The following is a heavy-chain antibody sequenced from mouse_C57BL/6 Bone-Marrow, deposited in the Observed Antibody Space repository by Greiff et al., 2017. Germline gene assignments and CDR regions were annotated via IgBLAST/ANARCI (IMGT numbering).Heavy chain of an antibody. Sequence: VQLQQSGPELVKPGASVKISCKASGYSFTDYNMNWVKQSNGKSLEWIGVINPNYGTTSYNQKFKGKATLTVDQSSSTAYMQLNSLTSEDSAVYYCASHYYGSGLYYAMDYWGQGTSVTVSS. D-gene: IGHD1-1*01. CDR1: GYSFTDYN. J-gene: IGHJ4*01. CDR2: INPNYGTT. CDR3: ASHYYGSGLYYAMDY. V-gene: IGHV1-39*01.